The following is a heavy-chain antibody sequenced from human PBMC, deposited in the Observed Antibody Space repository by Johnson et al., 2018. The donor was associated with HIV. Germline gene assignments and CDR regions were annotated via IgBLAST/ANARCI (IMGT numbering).Heavy chain of an antibody. CDR1: GFTVSSNY. D-gene: IGHD1-1*01. J-gene: IGHJ3*02. V-gene: IGHV3-53*01. CDR2: IYSVGST. Sequence: VQLVESGGGLVKPGGSLRLSCAASGFTVSSNYMSWVRQAPGKGLVWVSIIYSVGSTYYADSVKGRFTISIDNSKNTLYLQMNSLRAEDTAVYSCAKDKPPGNGRYDALYIWGQGTTVIVSS. CDR3: AKDKPPGNGRYDALYI.